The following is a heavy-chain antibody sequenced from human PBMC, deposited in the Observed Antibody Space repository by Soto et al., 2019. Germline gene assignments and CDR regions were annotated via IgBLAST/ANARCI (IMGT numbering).Heavy chain of an antibody. J-gene: IGHJ5*02. Sequence: PSETLSLTCTVTGDSINSRSYYWGWIRQPPGKGLEWIGSIYYSGRTYNNPSLRSRVSMSIDTSMDQFSLKLKSVTAADTAVYYCARRTPLYASESSRFDPWGQGALVTV. V-gene: IGHV4-39*01. CDR1: GDSINSRSYY. CDR3: ARRTPLYASESSRFDP. CDR2: IYYSGRT. D-gene: IGHD3-10*01.